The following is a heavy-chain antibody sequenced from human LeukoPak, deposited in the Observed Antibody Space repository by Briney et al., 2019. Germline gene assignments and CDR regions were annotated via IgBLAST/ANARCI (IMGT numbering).Heavy chain of an antibody. D-gene: IGHD2-21*02. CDR2: ISYDGSNK. CDR1: GFTFSSYA. V-gene: IGHV3-30*04. CDR3: ARDSVVTAIHPGNYYYYGMDV. J-gene: IGHJ6*02. Sequence: GGSLRLSCAASGFTFSSYAMHWVRQAPGKGLEWVAVISYDGSNKYYADSVKGRFTISRDNSKNTLYLQMNSLRAEDTAVYYCARDSVVTAIHPGNYYYYGMDVWGQGTTVTVSS.